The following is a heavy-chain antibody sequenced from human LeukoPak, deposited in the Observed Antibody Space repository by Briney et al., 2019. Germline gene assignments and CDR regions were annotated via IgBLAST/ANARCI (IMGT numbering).Heavy chain of an antibody. CDR2: IYHSGST. Sequence: SETLSLTCAVSGGSISSGGYSWSWIRQPPGKGLEWIGYIYHSGSTYYNPSLKSRVTISVDRSKNQFSLKLSSVTAADTAVYYCAREIAAAGTFDYWGQGTPVTVSS. V-gene: IGHV4-30-2*01. CDR3: AREIAAAGTFDY. CDR1: GGSISSGGYS. J-gene: IGHJ4*02. D-gene: IGHD6-13*01.